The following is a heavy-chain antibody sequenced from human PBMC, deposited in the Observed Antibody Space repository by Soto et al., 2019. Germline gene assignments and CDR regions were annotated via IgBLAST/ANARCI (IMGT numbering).Heavy chain of an antibody. CDR3: ARDRYSSSWIGSYYYGMDV. Sequence: ASVKVSCKASGYTFTSYGIIWVRQARGQGLEWMGWISAYNGNTNYAQKLQGRVTMTTDTSTSTAYMELRSMRSDDTAVYYCARDRYSSSWIGSYYYGMDVWGQGTTVTVSS. CDR1: GYTFTSYG. D-gene: IGHD6-13*01. CDR2: ISAYNGNT. V-gene: IGHV1-18*01. J-gene: IGHJ6*02.